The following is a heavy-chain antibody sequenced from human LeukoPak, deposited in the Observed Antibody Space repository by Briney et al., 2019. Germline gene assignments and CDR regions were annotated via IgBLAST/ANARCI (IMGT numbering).Heavy chain of an antibody. V-gene: IGHV1-24*01. Sequence: ASVKVSCKVSGYTLTELSMHWVRQAPGKGLEWMGGFDPEDGETIYAQKFQGGVTMTEDTSTDTAYMELSSLRSEDTAVYYCATATSGSYYAPFDYWGQGTLVTVSS. CDR1: GYTLTELS. J-gene: IGHJ4*02. CDR2: FDPEDGET. D-gene: IGHD1-26*01. CDR3: ATATSGSYYAPFDY.